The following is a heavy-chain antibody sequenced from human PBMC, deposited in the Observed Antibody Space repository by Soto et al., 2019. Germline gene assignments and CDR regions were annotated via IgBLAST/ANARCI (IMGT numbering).Heavy chain of an antibody. D-gene: IGHD2-2*01. CDR2: ISYDGSNK. Sequence: GGSLRLSCAASGFTFSSYAMHWVRQAPGKGLEWVAVISYDGSNKYYADSVKGRFTISRDNSKNTLYLQMNSLRAEDTAVYYCARDWVVVVPAATNYYSYCMDVPAQGPTLPAS. V-gene: IGHV3-30-3*01. CDR1: GFTFSSYA. CDR3: ARDWVVVVPAATNYYSYCMDV. J-gene: IGHJ6*02.